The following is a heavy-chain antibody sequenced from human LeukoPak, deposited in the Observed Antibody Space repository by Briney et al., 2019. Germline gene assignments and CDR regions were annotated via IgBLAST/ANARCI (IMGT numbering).Heavy chain of an antibody. CDR3: ARDSRYYYDSSGYA. CDR2: ISRSGNNI. V-gene: IGHV3-48*03. Sequence: GGSLRLSCVASGFIFSNYDMNWVRQGPGKGLEWVSYISRSGNNIYYAESVRGRFTISRDNAKNSLYLQMNSLRAEDTALYYCARDSRYYYDSSGYAWGQGTLVTVSS. CDR1: GFIFSNYD. D-gene: IGHD3-22*01. J-gene: IGHJ5*02.